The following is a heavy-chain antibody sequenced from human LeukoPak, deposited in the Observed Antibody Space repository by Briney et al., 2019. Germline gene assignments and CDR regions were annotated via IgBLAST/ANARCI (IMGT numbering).Heavy chain of an antibody. Sequence: GASVKVSCKASGYTFTSYGISWVRQAPGQGLEWMGWISAYNGNTNYAQKLQGRVTVTTDTSTSTAYMELRSLRSDDTAVYYCARARIAGTLIIDDYWGQGTLVTVSS. CDR2: ISAYNGNT. J-gene: IGHJ4*02. CDR1: GYTFTSYG. V-gene: IGHV1-18*01. D-gene: IGHD6-13*01. CDR3: ARARIAGTLIIDDY.